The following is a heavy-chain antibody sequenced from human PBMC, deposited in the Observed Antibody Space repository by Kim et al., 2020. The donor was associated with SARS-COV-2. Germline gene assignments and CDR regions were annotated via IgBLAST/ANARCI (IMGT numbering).Heavy chain of an antibody. CDR3: HTTLLPPGYFDY. CDR1: GGTFSSYA. CDR2: IIPIFGTA. D-gene: IGHD3-22*01. J-gene: IGHJ4*02. Sequence: SVKVSCKASGGTFSSYAISWVRQAPGQGLEWMGGIIPIFGTANYAQKFQGRVTITADESTSTAYMELSSLRSEDTAVYYCHTTLLPPGYFDYWGQGTLVTVSS. V-gene: IGHV1-69*13.